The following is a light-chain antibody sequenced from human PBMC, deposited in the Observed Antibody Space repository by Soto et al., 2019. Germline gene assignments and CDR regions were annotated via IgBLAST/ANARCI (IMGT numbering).Light chain of an antibody. V-gene: IGLV1-47*01. CDR3: AAWDDSLSGPVI. CDR2: RND. J-gene: IGLJ2*01. Sequence: QSVLTQPPSASGTPGQRVTISCSGSSSNIGSSYVYWYQQFPGTAPKLLIYRNDQRPSGVPDRFSGSKSGTSGSLAISGLRSEDEADYYCAAWDDSLSGPVIFGGGTKVTVL. CDR1: SSNIGSSY.